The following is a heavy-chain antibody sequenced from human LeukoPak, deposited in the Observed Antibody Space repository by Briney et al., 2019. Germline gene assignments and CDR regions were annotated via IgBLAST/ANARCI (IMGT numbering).Heavy chain of an antibody. J-gene: IGHJ5*02. CDR2: ISWNSGSI. D-gene: IGHD6-6*01. CDR1: GFTFDDYA. Sequence: PGGSLRLSCAASGFTFDDYAMHWVRQAPGKGLEWVSGISWNSGSIGYADSVKGRFTISRDNAKNSLYLQMNSLRAEDTALYYCARDGPYSTSSTHPPWGQGTLVTVSS. CDR3: ARDGPYSTSSTHPP. V-gene: IGHV3-9*01.